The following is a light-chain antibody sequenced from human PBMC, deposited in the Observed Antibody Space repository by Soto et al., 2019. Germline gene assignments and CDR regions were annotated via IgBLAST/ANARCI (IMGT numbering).Light chain of an antibody. CDR1: SSDDGSYNL. J-gene: IGLJ1*01. CDR2: EVS. Sequence: QSALTQPASMSGSPGQSITISCTGTSSDDGSYNLVSWYQQHPGKAPKLMIYEVSKRPSGVSNRFSGSKSGNTASLTISGLQAEDDADYYCCSYAGSSTPLIFGTGTKSPS. V-gene: IGLV2-23*02. CDR3: CSYAGSSTPLI.